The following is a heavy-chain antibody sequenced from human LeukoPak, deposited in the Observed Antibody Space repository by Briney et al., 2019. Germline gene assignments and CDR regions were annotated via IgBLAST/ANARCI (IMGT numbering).Heavy chain of an antibody. D-gene: IGHD6-19*01. CDR1: GCTFTRYG. CDR2: INPNSGGT. Sequence: RASVKVSCKASGCTFTRYGVSWVRQAPGQGLEWMGWINPNSGGTNYAQKFQGWVTMTRDTSISTAYMELSRLRSDDTAVYYCARLSSGWPSDAFDIWGQGTMVTVSS. CDR3: ARLSSGWPSDAFDI. J-gene: IGHJ3*02. V-gene: IGHV1-2*04.